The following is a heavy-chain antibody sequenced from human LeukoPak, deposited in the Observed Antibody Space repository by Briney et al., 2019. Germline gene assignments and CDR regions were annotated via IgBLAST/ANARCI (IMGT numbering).Heavy chain of an antibody. CDR2: IYYSGST. CDR1: GGSISSYY. V-gene: IGHV4-59*12. CDR3: ARAQDGTTFY. J-gene: IGHJ4*02. D-gene: IGHD1-1*01. Sequence: SETLSLTCTVSGGSISSYYWSWIRQPPGKGLEWIGYIYYSGSTNYNPSLKSRVTISVDTSKNQFSLKLSSVTAADTAVYYCARAQDGTTFYWGQGTLVTVSS.